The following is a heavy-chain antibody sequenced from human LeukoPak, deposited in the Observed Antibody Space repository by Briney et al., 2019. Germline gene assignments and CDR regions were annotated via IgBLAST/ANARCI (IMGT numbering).Heavy chain of an antibody. CDR2: ISSSGSTI. Sequence: PGGSLRLSCAASGFTFSSYAMSWIRQAPGKGLEWVSYISSSGSTIYYADSVKGRFTISRDNAKNSLYLQMNSLRAEDTAVYYCVADTAMAYYYYYGMDVWGQGTTVTVSS. D-gene: IGHD5-18*01. CDR3: VADTAMAYYYYYGMDV. CDR1: GFTFSSYA. J-gene: IGHJ6*02. V-gene: IGHV3-11*01.